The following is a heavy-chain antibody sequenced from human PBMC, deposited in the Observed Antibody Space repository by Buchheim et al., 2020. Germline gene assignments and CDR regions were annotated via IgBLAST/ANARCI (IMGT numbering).Heavy chain of an antibody. J-gene: IGHJ4*02. CDR1: GFTFTKAW. Sequence: EVHLAESGGGLVKPGGSLRLSCAASGFTFTKAWLTWVRQAPGKGLEWVATIDEDGSGRYHVDSVKGRFTISRDNAKNSLSLQMSSLRVEDTAVYYCVRGDLDFWGQGTL. D-gene: IGHD2-21*02. V-gene: IGHV3-7*01. CDR2: IDEDGSGR. CDR3: VRGDLDF.